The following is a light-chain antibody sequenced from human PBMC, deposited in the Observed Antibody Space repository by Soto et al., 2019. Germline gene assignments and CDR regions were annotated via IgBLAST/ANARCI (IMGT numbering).Light chain of an antibody. V-gene: IGLV2-14*01. J-gene: IGLJ1*01. CDR1: SSDVGGYNY. CDR2: EVS. CDR3: SSYTSSSNIV. Sequence: QSLQTQPASVSRSPGQSITIACTGTSSDVGGYNYVSWYQQHPGKAPKLMIYEVSNRPSGVSNRFSGSKSGNTASLTISGLQAEEEADYYCSSYTSSSNIVFGTGTKVTVL.